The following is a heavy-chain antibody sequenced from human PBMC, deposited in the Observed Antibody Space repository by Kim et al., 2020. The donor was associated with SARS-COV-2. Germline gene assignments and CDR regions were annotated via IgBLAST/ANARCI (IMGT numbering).Heavy chain of an antibody. CDR3: ARGQSPRDGRYFDY. V-gene: IGHV1-69*13. D-gene: IGHD2-21*01. Sequence: SVKVSCKASGGTFSSYATSWVRQAPGQGLEWMGGIIPIFGTANYAQKFQGRVTITADESTSTAYMELSSLRSEDTAVYYCARGQSPRDGRYFDYWGQGTLVTVSS. CDR2: IIPIFGTA. J-gene: IGHJ4*02. CDR1: GGTFSSYA.